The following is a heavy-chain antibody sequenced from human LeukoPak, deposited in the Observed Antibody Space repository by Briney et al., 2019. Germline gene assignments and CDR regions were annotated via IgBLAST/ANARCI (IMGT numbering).Heavy chain of an antibody. CDR2: ISYDGSNK. CDR1: GFTXSSYG. CDR3: AKEGDSSVD. V-gene: IGHV3-30*18. J-gene: IGHJ4*02. D-gene: IGHD3-22*01. Sequence: SLRLSCXASGFTXSSYGMHWVRQAPGKGLEWVAVISYDGSNKYYADSVKGRFTISRDNSKNTLYLQMNSLRAEDTAVYYCAKEGDSSVDWGQGTLVTVSS.